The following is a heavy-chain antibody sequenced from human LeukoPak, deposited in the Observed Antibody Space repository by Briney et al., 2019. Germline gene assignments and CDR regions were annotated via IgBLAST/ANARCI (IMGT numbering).Heavy chain of an antibody. J-gene: IGHJ1*01. CDR2: INPNSGGT. CDR1: GYTFTGYY. D-gene: IGHD6-13*01. CDR3: ARASPGIAAALGH. Sequence: ASVKVSCKASGYTFTGYYMHWVRQAPGQGLEWMGWINPNSGGTNYAQKFQGRVTITRDTSASTAYMELSSLRSEDTAVYYCARASPGIAAALGHWGQGTLVTVSS. V-gene: IGHV1-2*02.